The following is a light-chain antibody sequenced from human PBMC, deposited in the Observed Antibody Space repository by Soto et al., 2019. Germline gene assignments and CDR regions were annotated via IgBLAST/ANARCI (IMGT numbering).Light chain of an antibody. CDR3: QQYGRSSWT. J-gene: IGKJ1*01. CDR1: QSVSIND. Sequence: EIVLTQSPGTLSLSLGERATLSCRASQSVSINDLAWYQQKPGQAPRLLIYGASIRATGIPDRFSGSGSGTDFTLTISRLEPEDFAVYYCQQYGRSSWTFGQGTKVEVQ. CDR2: GAS. V-gene: IGKV3-20*01.